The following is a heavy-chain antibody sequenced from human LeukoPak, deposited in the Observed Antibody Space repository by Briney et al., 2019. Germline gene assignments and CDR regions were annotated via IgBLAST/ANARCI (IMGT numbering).Heavy chain of an antibody. Sequence: SETLSLTCGVDGGSISGYYWSWIRQSPGPGLEWIGEINHSGVTSYNPSLESRVTISIDPSKNQFSLNLRAVTAADSAVYFCARGLRQGSAWSWGPKEKSYQYMDVWGTGTTVIVSS. CDR3: ARGLRQGSAWSWGPKEKSYQYMDV. J-gene: IGHJ6*04. D-gene: IGHD6-19*01. V-gene: IGHV4-34*01. CDR1: GGSISGYY. CDR2: INHSGVT.